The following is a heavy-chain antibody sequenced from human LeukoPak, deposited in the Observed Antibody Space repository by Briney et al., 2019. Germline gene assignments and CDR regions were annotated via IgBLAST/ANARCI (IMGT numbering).Heavy chain of an antibody. CDR2: INHSGST. V-gene: IGHV4-34*01. D-gene: IGHD4-17*01. CDR3: ARPAAYGNYFDY. CDR1: GGSFSGYY. J-gene: IGHJ4*02. Sequence: SETLSLTCAVYGGSFSGYYWSWTRQPPGKGLEWIGEINHSGSTNYNPSLKSRVTISVDTSKNQFSLKLSSVTAADTAVYYCARPAAYGNYFDYWGQGTLVTVSS.